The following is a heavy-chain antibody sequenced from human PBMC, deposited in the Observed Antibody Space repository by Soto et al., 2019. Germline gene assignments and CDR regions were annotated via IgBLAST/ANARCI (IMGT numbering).Heavy chain of an antibody. Sequence: QVQLVQSGAEVKKPGSSVKVSCKASGGTFSSYAISWVRQAPGQGLEWMGGIIPIFGTANYAQKFQGRVTITADESTSTAYMELSRLRSEDTAVYYCARTPPDSSGYSTVYWYFGLWGRGTLVTVSS. CDR1: GGTFSSYA. CDR2: IIPIFGTA. D-gene: IGHD3-22*01. J-gene: IGHJ2*01. CDR3: ARTPPDSSGYSTVYWYFGL. V-gene: IGHV1-69*01.